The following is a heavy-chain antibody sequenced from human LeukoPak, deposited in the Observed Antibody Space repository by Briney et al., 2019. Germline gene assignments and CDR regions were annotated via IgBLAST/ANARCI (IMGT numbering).Heavy chain of an antibody. V-gene: IGHV1-2*02. CDR1: GYTFTGYY. CDR3: ARGRRYGSGSYSNWFDP. J-gene: IGHJ5*02. CDR2: INPNSGGT. D-gene: IGHD3-10*01. Sequence: ASVKVSCKASGYTFTGYYMHWVRQAPGQGLEWMGWINPNSGGTNYAQKFQARVTMTRDTSISTAYMELSRLRSDDTAVYYCARGRRYGSGSYSNWFDPWGQGTLVTVSS.